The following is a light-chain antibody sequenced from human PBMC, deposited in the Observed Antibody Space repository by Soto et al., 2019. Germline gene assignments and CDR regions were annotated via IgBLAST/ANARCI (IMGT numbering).Light chain of an antibody. Sequence: QSVLTQPASVSGSPGQSITISCTGTSSDVGGYNYVSWYQQHPGKAPKLMIYDVRNRPSGVSNRFSGSKSVNTASLTISGLQAEDEADYSSSSNTTISIYVFGPGTKVPVL. CDR2: DVR. CDR1: SSDVGGYNY. J-gene: IGLJ1*01. CDR3: SSNTTISIYV. V-gene: IGLV2-14*01.